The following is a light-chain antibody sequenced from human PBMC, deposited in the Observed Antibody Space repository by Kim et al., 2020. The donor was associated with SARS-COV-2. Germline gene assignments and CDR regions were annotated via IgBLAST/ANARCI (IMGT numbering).Light chain of an antibody. Sequence: PGGTVTLTCGSNTGAVTSAYYPNWFQQKPGQAPRALIDSTSNKPSWTPARFSGSLLGGKAALTLSDVQPEDEAEYYCLLYYGGAWVFGGGTQLTVL. CDR3: LLYYGGAWV. CDR2: STS. V-gene: IGLV7-43*01. CDR1: TGAVTSAYY. J-gene: IGLJ3*02.